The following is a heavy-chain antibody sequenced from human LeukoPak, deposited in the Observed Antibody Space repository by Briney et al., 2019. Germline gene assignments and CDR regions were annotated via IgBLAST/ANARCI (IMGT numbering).Heavy chain of an antibody. CDR3: ARWGLVAPGTYYYYYMDV. CDR2: INAYNGDT. J-gene: IGHJ6*03. D-gene: IGHD2-2*01. Sequence: ASVKVSCKASGYTFTNYGVSWVRQAPGQGLEWIGWINAYNGDTHYAQNLQGRLTMTTDTSTSTAFMELRSLRPDDTAVYYCARWGLVAPGTYYYYYMDVWGTGTTVTVSS. CDR1: GYTFTNYG. V-gene: IGHV1-18*01.